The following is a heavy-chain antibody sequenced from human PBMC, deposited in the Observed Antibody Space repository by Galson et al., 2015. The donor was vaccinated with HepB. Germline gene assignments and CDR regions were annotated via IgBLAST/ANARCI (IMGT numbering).Heavy chain of an antibody. V-gene: IGHV4-30-4*01. CDR1: GGSISSGGYY. D-gene: IGHD6-19*01. CDR3: VRGYSSGLYGDY. J-gene: IGHJ4*02. CDR2: IFYTGST. Sequence: TLSLTCAVSGGSISSGGYYWTWIRQPPGKGLEWIGHIFYTGSTYYNPSLKSRVTISVDTSKNQFSLNLNSVTAADTAVYYCVRGYSSGLYGDYWSQGTLVTVSS.